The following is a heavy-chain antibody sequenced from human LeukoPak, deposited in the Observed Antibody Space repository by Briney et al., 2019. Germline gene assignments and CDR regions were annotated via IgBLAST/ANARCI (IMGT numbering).Heavy chain of an antibody. Sequence: SETLSLTCAVYGGSFNGYYWSWIRQPPGKGLERIGEIDHSRSTNYNPSLKSRVTISVDTSKNQFSLKLSSVTAADTAVYYCARHSTFFGVVIIKGRVRGPFDYWGQGTLVTVSS. CDR2: IDHSRST. J-gene: IGHJ4*02. V-gene: IGHV4-34*01. CDR1: GGSFNGYY. D-gene: IGHD3-3*01. CDR3: ARHSTFFGVVIIKGRVRGPFDY.